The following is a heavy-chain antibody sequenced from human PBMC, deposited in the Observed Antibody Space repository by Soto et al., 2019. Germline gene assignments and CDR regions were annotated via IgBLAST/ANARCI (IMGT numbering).Heavy chain of an antibody. CDR2: IYHSGST. Sequence: SETLSLTCAVSGGSISSGGYSWSWIRQPPGKGLEWMGYIYHSGSTSYNPSLKSRVTISVDRSKNQFSLKLSSVTAADTAVYYCARCQNYYDSSGYLARLAGGAFDIWGQGTMVTVS. CDR3: ARCQNYYDSSGYLARLAGGAFDI. J-gene: IGHJ3*02. V-gene: IGHV4-30-2*01. CDR1: GGSISSGGYS. D-gene: IGHD3-22*01.